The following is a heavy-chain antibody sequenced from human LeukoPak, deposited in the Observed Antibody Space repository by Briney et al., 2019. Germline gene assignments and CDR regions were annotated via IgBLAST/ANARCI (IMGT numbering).Heavy chain of an antibody. CDR2: ISGSGGST. Sequence: GGSLRPSCAASGFTFSSYAMSWVRQAPGKGLEWVSAISGSGGSTYYADSVKGRFTISRDNSKNTLYLQMNSLRAEDTAVYYCAKSPRWLPYYFDYWGQGTLVTVSS. D-gene: IGHD5-24*01. V-gene: IGHV3-23*01. CDR3: AKSPRWLPYYFDY. J-gene: IGHJ4*02. CDR1: GFTFSSYA.